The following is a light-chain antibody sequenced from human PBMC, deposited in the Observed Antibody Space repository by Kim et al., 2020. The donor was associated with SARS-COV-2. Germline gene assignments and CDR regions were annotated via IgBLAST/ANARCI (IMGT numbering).Light chain of an antibody. CDR3: QHYGSARYT. CDR2: RSS. J-gene: IGKJ2*01. CDR1: QNVNSDY. Sequence: EIVLTQSPGTLSLSPGDRATLSCRASQNVNSDYLAWYQQKPGQAPRLLMYRSSTRATAIPDRFSGSGSGTDFTLTITRLEPEDFAVYYCQHYGSARYTFGQGTKLEI. V-gene: IGKV3-20*01.